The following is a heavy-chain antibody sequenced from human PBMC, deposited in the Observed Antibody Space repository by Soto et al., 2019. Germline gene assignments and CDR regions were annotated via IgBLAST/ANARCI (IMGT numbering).Heavy chain of an antibody. V-gene: IGHV1-18*04. Sequence: ASVKVSCKASGYTFTSYGISWVRQAPGQGLEWMGWISAYNGNTNYAQKLQGRVTMTTDTSTSTAYMELRSLRSDDTAVSYCARDFHEAAGTGNYYYGMDVWGQGTTVTV. J-gene: IGHJ6*02. CDR2: ISAYNGNT. D-gene: IGHD6-13*01. CDR3: ARDFHEAAGTGNYYYGMDV. CDR1: GYTFTSYG.